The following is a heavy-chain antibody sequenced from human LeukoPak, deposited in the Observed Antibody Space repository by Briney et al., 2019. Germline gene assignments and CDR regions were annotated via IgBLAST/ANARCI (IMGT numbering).Heavy chain of an antibody. Sequence: GGTLRLSCAASGFIFSDYYMSWIRQAPGKGLEWVSYISSSGSTIYYADSVKGRFTISRDNAKNSLCLQMNSLRAEDTAVYYCAREYYDSSGYYYFDCWGQGTLVTVSS. CDR1: GFIFSDYY. J-gene: IGHJ4*02. V-gene: IGHV3-11*04. D-gene: IGHD3-22*01. CDR2: ISSSGSTI. CDR3: AREYYDSSGYYYFDC.